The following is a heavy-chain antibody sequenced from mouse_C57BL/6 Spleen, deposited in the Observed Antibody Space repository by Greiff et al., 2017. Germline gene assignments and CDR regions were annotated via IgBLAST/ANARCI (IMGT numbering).Heavy chain of an antibody. J-gene: IGHJ1*03. CDR1: GFSLTSYG. CDR2: IWSGGST. V-gene: IGHV2-2*01. CDR3: ARNLDGSSYWYFDV. D-gene: IGHD1-1*01. Sequence: QVQLQQSGPGLVQPSQSLSITCPVSGFSLTSYGVHWVRQSPGKGLEWLGVIWSGGSTDYNAAFISRLSISKDNSKSQVFFKMNSLQADDTAIYYCARNLDGSSYWYFDVWGTGTTGTVSS.